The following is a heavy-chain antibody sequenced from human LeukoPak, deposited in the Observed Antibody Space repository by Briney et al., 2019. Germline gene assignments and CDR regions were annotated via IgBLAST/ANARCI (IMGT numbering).Heavy chain of an antibody. CDR1: GFTVSSNY. CDR2: IYSGGST. D-gene: IGHD6-6*01. CDR3: AKDLEYSSSPDAFDI. V-gene: IGHV3-53*05. Sequence: GGSLRLSCAASGFTVSSNYMSWVRQAPGKGLEWVSVIYSGGSTYYADSVKGRFTISRDNSKNTLYLQMNSLRAEDTAIYYCAKDLEYSSSPDAFDIWGQGTMVTVSS. J-gene: IGHJ3*02.